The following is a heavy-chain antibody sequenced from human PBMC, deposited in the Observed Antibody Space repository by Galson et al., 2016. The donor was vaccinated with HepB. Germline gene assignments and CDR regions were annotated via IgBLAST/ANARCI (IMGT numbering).Heavy chain of an antibody. D-gene: IGHD6-19*01. CDR1: GASVSSNW. CDR2: TYHTGST. Sequence: ETLSLTCAVSGASVSSNWWSWVRQPPGKGLDWIGETYHTGSTNFNPSLMSRVTISLDKSKNQLSLMLTSVTAADPAVYYCARHIAVAGTRGFDYWGQGALVTVSS. J-gene: IGHJ4*02. V-gene: IGHV4-4*02. CDR3: ARHIAVAGTRGFDY.